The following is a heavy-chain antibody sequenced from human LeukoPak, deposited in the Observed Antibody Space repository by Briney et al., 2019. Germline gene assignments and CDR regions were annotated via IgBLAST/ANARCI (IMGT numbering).Heavy chain of an antibody. J-gene: IGHJ4*02. CDR2: ISGSGVNT. Sequence: GGSLRLSCAASGFTFSNYAMSWVRQAPGKGLEWVSGISGSGVNTYHADSVKGRRTISRDNSKNTLYLQMNSLRAEDTAVYYCARDDPYGSGSYFDYWGQGTLVTVSS. D-gene: IGHD3-10*01. CDR3: ARDDPYGSGSYFDY. CDR1: GFTFSNYA. V-gene: IGHV3-23*01.